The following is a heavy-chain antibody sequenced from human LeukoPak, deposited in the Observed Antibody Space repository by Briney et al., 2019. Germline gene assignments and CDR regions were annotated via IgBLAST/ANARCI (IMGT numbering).Heavy chain of an antibody. D-gene: IGHD6-6*01. CDR1: GFMFSKYS. J-gene: IGHJ4*02. Sequence: GGSLRLSCAASGFMFSKYSMNWVRQAPGKGLEWVSSISGSSSYIYYADSLKGRFTISRDNAKNSLYLQMNSLRAEDTAVYYCARMGLLYSSSAEAFEYWGQGTLVTVSS. CDR2: ISGSSSYI. CDR3: ARMGLLYSSSAEAFEY. V-gene: IGHV3-21*01.